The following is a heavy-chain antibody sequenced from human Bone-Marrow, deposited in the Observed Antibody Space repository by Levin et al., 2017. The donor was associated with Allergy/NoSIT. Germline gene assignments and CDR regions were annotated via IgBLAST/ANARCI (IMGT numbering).Heavy chain of an antibody. V-gene: IGHV1-18*01. Sequence: GESLKISCKASGYTFTSYGISWVRQAPGQGLEWMGWISAYNGNTNYAQKLQGRVTMTTDTSTSTAYMELRSLRSDDTAVYYCARVVRFLEWLPPGWFDPWGQGTLVTVSS. CDR1: GYTFTSYG. CDR3: ARVVRFLEWLPPGWFDP. D-gene: IGHD3-3*01. J-gene: IGHJ5*02. CDR2: ISAYNGNT.